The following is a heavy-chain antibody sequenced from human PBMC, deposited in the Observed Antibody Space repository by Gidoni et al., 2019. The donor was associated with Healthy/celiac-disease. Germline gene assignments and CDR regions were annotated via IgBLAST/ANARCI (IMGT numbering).Heavy chain of an antibody. J-gene: IGHJ4*02. V-gene: IGHV4-61*01. CDR3: ASHSRGYFDY. D-gene: IGHD6-13*01. Sequence: QVQLQESGPGLVKPAETLSLTCTVSGGSVSSGSYYWSWIRQPPGKGLEWIGYIYYSGSTNYNPSLKSRVTISVDTSKNQFSLKLSSVTAADTAVYYCASHSRGYFDYWGQGTLVTVSS. CDR2: IYYSGST. CDR1: GGSVSSGSYY.